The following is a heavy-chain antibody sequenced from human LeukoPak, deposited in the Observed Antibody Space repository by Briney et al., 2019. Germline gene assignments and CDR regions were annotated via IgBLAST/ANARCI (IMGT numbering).Heavy chain of an antibody. V-gene: IGHV3-21*04. J-gene: IGHJ4*02. CDR3: ARDGYSSNAGY. CDR2: ITSSSTYI. CDR1: GFTFSSYN. Sequence: GGSLRLSCAASGFTFSSYNMNWVRQAPGKGLEWVSSITSSSTYIYYADSVKGRFTISRDNAKNSLYLQMNSLRAEDTALYYCARDGYSSNAGYWGQGTLVTVSS. D-gene: IGHD6-13*01.